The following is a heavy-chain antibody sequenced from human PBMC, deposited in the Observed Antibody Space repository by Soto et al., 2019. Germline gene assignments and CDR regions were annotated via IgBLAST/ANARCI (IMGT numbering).Heavy chain of an antibody. CDR3: ARDFSPYGSGGSCPFDY. J-gene: IGHJ4*02. CDR1: GYTFTSYA. CDR2: INAGNGNT. D-gene: IGHD2-15*01. Sequence: QVQLVQSGAEVKKPGASVKVSCKASGYTFTSYAMYWVRQAPGQRLEWMGWINAGNGNTKYSQKFQGRVTITRDTSASTAYMELSSLRSEDTAVYYCARDFSPYGSGGSCPFDYWGQGTLVTVSS. V-gene: IGHV1-3*01.